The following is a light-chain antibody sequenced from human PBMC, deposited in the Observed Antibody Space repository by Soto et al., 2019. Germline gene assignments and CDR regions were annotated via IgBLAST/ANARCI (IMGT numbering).Light chain of an antibody. J-gene: IGKJ1*01. CDR1: QSVTSN. Sequence: EIVMTQSPATLSVSPGERATLSCRASQSVTSNLAWYQQKPGQAPRLLIYGASTRATGFPARFSGSGSGTEFTLHISSLQSEDFAVYYCQQYDNWPRTFGPGTKVEIK. CDR2: GAS. V-gene: IGKV3-15*01. CDR3: QQYDNWPRT.